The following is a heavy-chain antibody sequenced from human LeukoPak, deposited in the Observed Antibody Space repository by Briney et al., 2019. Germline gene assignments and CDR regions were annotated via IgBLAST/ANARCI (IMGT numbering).Heavy chain of an antibody. CDR1: GYTFTSYY. V-gene: IGHV1-46*01. CDR2: INPSGSST. CDR3: ARDRYDILTMFDY. J-gene: IGHJ4*02. D-gene: IGHD3-9*01. Sequence: ASVKVSCKASGYTFTSYYLHWVRQAPGQGLEWMGLINPSGSSTSNTQKLQGRVTMTTDTSTSTAYMELRSLRSDDTAVYYCARDRYDILTMFDYWGQGTLVTVSS.